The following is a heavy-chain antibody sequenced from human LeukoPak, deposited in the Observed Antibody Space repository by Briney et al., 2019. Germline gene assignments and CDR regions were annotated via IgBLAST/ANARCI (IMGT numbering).Heavy chain of an antibody. CDR2: IKSKTDGGTT. D-gene: IGHD3-10*01. V-gene: IGHV3-15*01. Sequence: PGGSLRLSCAASGFTFSNAWMSWVRQAPGKGLEWVGRIKSKTDGGTTDYAAPVKGRFTISRDDSKNTLYLQMNSLKTEDTAVYYCTTDQILLWFGEFPAIWGPSGANWGQGTLVTVSS. J-gene: IGHJ4*02. CDR1: GFTFSNAW. CDR3: TTDQILLWFGEFPAIWGPSGAN.